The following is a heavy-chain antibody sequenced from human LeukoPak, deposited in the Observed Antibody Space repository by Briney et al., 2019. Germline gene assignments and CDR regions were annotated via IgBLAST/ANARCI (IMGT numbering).Heavy chain of an antibody. Sequence: GGSLRLSCAASGFTFSSYWMSWVRQAPGKGLEWVANIKQDGSVKYYVDSVKGRFTISRDNAKNSLYLQMNSLRAEDTAVYYCARTLRALYYDFWSGYNTLMDVWGKGTTVTVSS. J-gene: IGHJ6*03. V-gene: IGHV3-7*01. CDR1: GFTFSSYW. D-gene: IGHD3-3*01. CDR2: IKQDGSVK. CDR3: ARTLRALYYDFWSGYNTLMDV.